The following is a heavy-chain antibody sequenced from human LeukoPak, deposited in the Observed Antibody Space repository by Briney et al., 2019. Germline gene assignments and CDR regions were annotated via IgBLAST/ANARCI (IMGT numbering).Heavy chain of an antibody. Sequence: SETLSLTCAVYGGSFSGYYWSWIRQPPGKGLEWIGEINHSGSTNYNPSLKSRVPISVDTSKNQFSLKLSSVTAADTAVYYCARGYGGYNLHYYYYMDVWGKGTTVTVSS. CDR1: GGSFSGYY. V-gene: IGHV4-34*01. D-gene: IGHD4-17*01. J-gene: IGHJ6*03. CDR3: ARGYGGYNLHYYYYMDV. CDR2: INHSGST.